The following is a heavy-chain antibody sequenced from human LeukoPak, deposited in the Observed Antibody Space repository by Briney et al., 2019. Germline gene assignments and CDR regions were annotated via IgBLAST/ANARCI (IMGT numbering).Heavy chain of an antibody. Sequence: GGSLRLSCAASGFTFSSYGMHWVRQAPGKGLEWVAVIWYDGSNKYYADPVKGRFTISRDNSKNTLYLQMNSLRAEDTAVYYCARDKRESYYFDYWGQGTLVTVSS. D-gene: IGHD3-10*01. J-gene: IGHJ4*02. CDR3: ARDKRESYYFDY. V-gene: IGHV3-33*01. CDR1: GFTFSSYG. CDR2: IWYDGSNK.